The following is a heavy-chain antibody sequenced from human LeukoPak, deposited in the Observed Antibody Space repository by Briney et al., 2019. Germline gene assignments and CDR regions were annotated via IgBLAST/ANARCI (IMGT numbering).Heavy chain of an antibody. D-gene: IGHD6-13*01. V-gene: IGHV4-59*01. CDR1: GGSISSYY. J-gene: IGHJ6*03. Sequence: SETLSLTCTVSGGSISSYYWSWIRQPPGKGLEWIGYIYYSGSTNYNPSLKSRVTISVDTSKNQFSLKLSSVTAADTAVYYCARDNPYSNYYMDVWGKGTTVTISS. CDR3: ARDNPYSNYYMDV. CDR2: IYYSGST.